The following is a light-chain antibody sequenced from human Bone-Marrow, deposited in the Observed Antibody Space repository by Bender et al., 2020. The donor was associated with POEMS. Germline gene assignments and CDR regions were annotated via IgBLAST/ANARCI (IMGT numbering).Light chain of an antibody. Sequence: QSALTQPASVSGSPGQSITISCTGTSSDVGSYKFVSWYQQHPGKAPKVMIYEGSKRPSGVSNRFSGSKSGKTASLTISGLQPEDGADYYCSSYAGTSTWVFGGGTKLTVL. CDR2: EGS. CDR1: SSDVGSYKF. CDR3: SSYAGTSTWV. J-gene: IGLJ3*02. V-gene: IGLV2-23*01.